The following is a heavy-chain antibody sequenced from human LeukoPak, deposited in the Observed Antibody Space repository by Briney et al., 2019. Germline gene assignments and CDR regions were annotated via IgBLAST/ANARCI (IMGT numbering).Heavy chain of an antibody. D-gene: IGHD3-3*01. V-gene: IGHV3-30-3*01. CDR3: STDDYDFWSGFEYFQR. CDR1: GFTFSSYA. Sequence: RAGGSLRLSCAASGFTFSSYAMHWVRQAPGKGLEWVAVISYDGSNKYYADSVKGRFTISRDNAKNSLYLQMNSLRAEDTAVYYCSTDDYDFWSGFEYFQRWGQGTLVTVSS. CDR2: ISYDGSNK. J-gene: IGHJ1*01.